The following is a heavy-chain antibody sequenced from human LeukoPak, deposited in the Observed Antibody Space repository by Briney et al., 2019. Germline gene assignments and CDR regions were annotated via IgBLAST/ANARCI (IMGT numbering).Heavy chain of an antibody. CDR3: ARAHITIFGVVTYPFDY. J-gene: IGHJ4*02. V-gene: IGHV3-21*01. Sequence: GGSLGLSCAASGFTLSTYNMNWVRQAPGKGLEWLSSISSSSTYIYYADSVKGRFTISRDNAKNSLYLQMNTLRVEDTAVYYCARAHITIFGVVTYPFDYWGQGTLVTVSS. D-gene: IGHD3-3*01. CDR2: ISSSSTYI. CDR1: GFTLSTYN.